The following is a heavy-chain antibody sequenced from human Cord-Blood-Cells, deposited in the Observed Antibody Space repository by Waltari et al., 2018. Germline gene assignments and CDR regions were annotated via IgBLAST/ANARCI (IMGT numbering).Heavy chain of an antibody. CDR3: ARHRDIVVVPAAFDY. V-gene: IGHV4-39*01. J-gene: IGHJ4*02. CDR2: IYYSGNT. CDR1: GGSISSSSYY. Sequence: QLQLQESGPGLVKPSETLSLTCTVSGGSISSSSYYWGWIRQPPGKGLEWIGSIYYSGNTYYNPSLKSRVTISVDTSKNQFSLKLSSVTAADTAVYYCARHRDIVVVPAAFDYWGQGTLVTVSS. D-gene: IGHD2-2*01.